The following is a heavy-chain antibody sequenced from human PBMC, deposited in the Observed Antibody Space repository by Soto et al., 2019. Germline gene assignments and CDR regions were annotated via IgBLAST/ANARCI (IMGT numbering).Heavy chain of an antibody. D-gene: IGHD5-12*01. V-gene: IGHV4-34*01. CDR3: ARGGRISSSSQGAYIVATITYDY. J-gene: IGHJ4*02. CDR1: GGSFSGYY. CDR2: INHSGST. Sequence: QVQLQQWGAGLLKPSETLSLTCAVYGGSFSGYYWSWIRQPPGKGLEWIGEINHSGSTNYNPSLKSRVTISVDTSKNQFSLKLSSGTAADTAVYYCARGGRISSSSQGAYIVATITYDYWGQGTLVTVSS.